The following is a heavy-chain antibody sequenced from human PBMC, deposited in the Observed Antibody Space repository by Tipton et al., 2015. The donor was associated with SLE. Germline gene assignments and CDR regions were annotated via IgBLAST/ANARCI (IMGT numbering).Heavy chain of an antibody. V-gene: IGHV4-39*07. CDR3: ARASTWSYYYYYMDV. J-gene: IGHJ6*03. Sequence: TLSLTCTVSGGSISSNSYYWGWIRQPPGKGLEWIGSIYYSGSTYYNPSLKSRVTISVDTSKNQFSLRLRSVTAADTAVYYCARASTWSYYYYYMDVWGKGTTVTVSS. CDR2: IYYSGST. D-gene: IGHD3-3*01. CDR1: GGSISSNSYY.